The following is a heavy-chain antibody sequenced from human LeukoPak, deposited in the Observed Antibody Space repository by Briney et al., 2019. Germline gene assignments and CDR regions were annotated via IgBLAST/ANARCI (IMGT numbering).Heavy chain of an antibody. D-gene: IGHD2-2*01. Sequence: SETLSLTCTVSGGSITDYYWSGIRQPAGEGLEWIGRIYSTGGTHYNPSFKNRVIMSVDTSRNQFSLKLTSVTAADTAVYYCTRGLRCSSHGCYADYWGQGTLVTVSS. V-gene: IGHV4-4*07. J-gene: IGHJ4*02. CDR3: TRGLRCSSHGCYADY. CDR1: GGSITDYY. CDR2: IYSTGGT.